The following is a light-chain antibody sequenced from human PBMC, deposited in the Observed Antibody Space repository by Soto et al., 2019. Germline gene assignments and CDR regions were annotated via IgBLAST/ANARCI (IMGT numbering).Light chain of an antibody. CDR2: GAS. CDR1: QSVISN. CDR3: QQCYSSPLT. J-gene: IGKJ5*01. V-gene: IGKV1-39*01. Sequence: DMQMTQSPSSLSASVGDRVTLTCRASQSVISNLNWYQQKPGNAPRLLIYGASSWESGIPSRFSGSGSETDFTLTISSLRPEDSAAYYCQQCYSSPLTFGEGIRVEI.